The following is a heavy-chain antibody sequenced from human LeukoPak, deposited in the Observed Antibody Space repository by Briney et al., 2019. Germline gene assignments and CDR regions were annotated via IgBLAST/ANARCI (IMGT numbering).Heavy chain of an antibody. J-gene: IGHJ3*02. Sequence: GGSLRLSCAASGFTFSNYWMTWVRQAPGKGLEWVANIRRDESNKYYVDSVEGRFTISRDNTKNSLYLQMNSLRAEDTAVYYCARDSNPHSSGYYFDALDMWGQGTMVTVSS. CDR1: GFTFSNYW. CDR2: IRRDESNK. V-gene: IGHV3-7*01. D-gene: IGHD3-22*01. CDR3: ARDSNPHSSGYYFDALDM.